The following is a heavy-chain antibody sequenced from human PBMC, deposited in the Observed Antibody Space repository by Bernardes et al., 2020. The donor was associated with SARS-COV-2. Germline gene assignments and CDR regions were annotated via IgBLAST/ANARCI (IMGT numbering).Heavy chain of an antibody. CDR2: LSGSGDAT. CDR3: AKGSGSYYYFDY. V-gene: IGHV3-23*01. Sequence: GGSLRLSRVASGFTFRSYVMRWVRQAPGKGLEWVSSLSGSGDATYYADSVKGRFTISKDNSKNTLYLQMNSLRAEDTAIYYCAKGSGSYYYFDYWGQGTLVTAS. CDR1: GFTFRSYV. D-gene: IGHD1-26*01. J-gene: IGHJ4*02.